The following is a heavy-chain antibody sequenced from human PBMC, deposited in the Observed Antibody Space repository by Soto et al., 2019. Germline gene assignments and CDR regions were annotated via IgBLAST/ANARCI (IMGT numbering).Heavy chain of an antibody. CDR2: IYQSGST. Sequence: QVQLQESGPRLVKPSGTLALACAVSGGSINNGHWWTWVRQPPGKGLEWIGEIYQSGSTNYSPSLESRVTISVDKSKNQFSLKLTSVTAADTAVYYCATRVGASPLWGQGTLVTVSS. CDR1: GGSINNGHW. CDR3: ATRVGASPL. J-gene: IGHJ4*02. D-gene: IGHD1-26*01. V-gene: IGHV4-4*02.